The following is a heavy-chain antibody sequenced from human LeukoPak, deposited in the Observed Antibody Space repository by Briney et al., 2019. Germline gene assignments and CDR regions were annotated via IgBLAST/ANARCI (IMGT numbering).Heavy chain of an antibody. D-gene: IGHD3-10*01. CDR2: ISPTSGGT. CDR3: AREAYASGSFRADYYYMDV. J-gene: IGHJ6*03. CDR1: GYTLTGYY. V-gene: IGHV1-2*02. Sequence: ASVKVSCKASGYTLTGYYMHWVRQAPGQGLEWMGWISPTSGGTNYAQKFQGRVTMTRDTSISTAYMELRRLRSDDTAVYYCAREAYASGSFRADYYYMDVWGKGTTVTISS.